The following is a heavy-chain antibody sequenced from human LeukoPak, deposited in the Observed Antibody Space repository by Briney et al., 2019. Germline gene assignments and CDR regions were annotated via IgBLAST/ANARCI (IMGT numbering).Heavy chain of an antibody. CDR3: ARDRLGPDAIFDY. CDR1: SGFISGSY. CDR2: INYSGTT. J-gene: IGHJ4*02. V-gene: IGHV4-59*12. Sequence: PSETLSLTCTVSSGFISGSYWSWVRQPPGKRLEWIGYINYSGTTDYNPSLKSRVTISVDTSKNQFSLKLSSVTAGDTAVYYCARDRLGPDAIFDYWGQGTLVTVSS. D-gene: IGHD1-14*01.